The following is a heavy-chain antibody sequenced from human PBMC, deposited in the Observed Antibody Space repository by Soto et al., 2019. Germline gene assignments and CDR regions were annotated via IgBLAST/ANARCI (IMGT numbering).Heavy chain of an antibody. D-gene: IGHD6-19*01. CDR2: IYYSGSS. V-gene: IGHV4-31*03. CDR1: SGSITSVNSY. Sequence: TLSLTCTVSSGSITSVNSYWSWIRQFPGKGLEWIGYIYYSGSSYYNPSLKGRVTISEDTSKKQFSLKLNSVTAADTAAYYCARGSSGWSSIRLDDWGQGTLVTVS. J-gene: IGHJ4*01. CDR3: ARGSSGWSSIRLDD.